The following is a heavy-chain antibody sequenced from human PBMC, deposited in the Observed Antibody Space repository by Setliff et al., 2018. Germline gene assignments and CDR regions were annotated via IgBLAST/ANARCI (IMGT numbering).Heavy chain of an antibody. V-gene: IGHV4-38-2*01. CDR3: ARQPEGGYYDSSGYYGMAPYYFDY. D-gene: IGHD3-22*01. Sequence: LSLTCAVSGYSLSSGYYWGWIRQPPGKGLEWIGSIYHSGSTYYNPSLKSRVTISVDTSKNQFSLKLSSVTAADTAVYYCARQPEGGYYDSSGYYGMAPYYFDYWGQGTLVTVS. J-gene: IGHJ4*02. CDR2: IYHSGST. CDR1: GYSLSSGYY.